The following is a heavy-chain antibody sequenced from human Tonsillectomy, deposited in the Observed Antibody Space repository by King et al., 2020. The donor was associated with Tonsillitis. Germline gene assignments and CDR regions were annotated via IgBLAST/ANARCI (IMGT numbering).Heavy chain of an antibody. CDR2: ISGSGGST. J-gene: IGHJ4*02. CDR1: GFTFSSYA. D-gene: IGHD2-21*01. CDR3: AKGQRAGPDCGGDY. V-gene: IGHV3-23*04. Sequence: EVQLVESGGGLVQPGGSLRLSCAASGFTFSSYAMSWVRQAPGTGLEWVSAISGSGGSTYYARSVKGRFTISRDNSKHTLYLQGDSLRAEDTAVDYCAKGQRAGPDCGGDYWGQGTLVTVSS.